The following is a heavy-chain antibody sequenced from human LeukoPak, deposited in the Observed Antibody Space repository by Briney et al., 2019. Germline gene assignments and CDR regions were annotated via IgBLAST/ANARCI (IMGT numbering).Heavy chain of an antibody. CDR1: GFTFKSYW. CDR2: IKQDGSEK. V-gene: IGHV3-7*01. J-gene: IGHJ4*02. CDR3: ARGFDSRFFDY. Sequence: GGSLRLSCTDSGFTFKSYWMSWVRQAPGKGREWVANIKQDGSEKYYVHSVKGRITISRDNAKNSLYLQMNSLRAEDTAVYSCARGFDSRFFDYWGQGTLVTVSS. D-gene: IGHD3-22*01.